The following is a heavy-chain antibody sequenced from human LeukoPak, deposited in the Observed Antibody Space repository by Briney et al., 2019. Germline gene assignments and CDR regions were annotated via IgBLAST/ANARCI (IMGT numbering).Heavy chain of an antibody. J-gene: IGHJ3*02. V-gene: IGHV3-73*01. CDR3: TRHNYDRSGYGAFDI. CDR2: IRSKTNNYAT. CDR1: GFTFSGSD. D-gene: IGHD3-22*01. Sequence: GGSLRLSCAASGFTFSGSDIHWVRQASGKGLEWVGHIRSKTNNYATADAASVKGRFTFSSDGSKNTAYIQMNSLKTEDTAVYYCTRHNYDRSGYGAFDIWGQGTMVTVSS.